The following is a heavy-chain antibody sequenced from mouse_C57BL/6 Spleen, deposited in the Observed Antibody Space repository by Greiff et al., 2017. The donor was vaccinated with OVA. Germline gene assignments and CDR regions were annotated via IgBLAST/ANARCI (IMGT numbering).Heavy chain of an antibody. D-gene: IGHD3-2*02. CDR1: GFTFSSYG. CDR3: ARHGDSSGRFAY. V-gene: IGHV5-6*01. Sequence: EVKVVESGGDLVKPGGSLKLSCAASGFTFSSYGMSWVRQTPDKRLEWVATISSGGSYTYYPDSVKGRFTISRDNAKNTLYLQMSSLKSEDTAMYYCARHGDSSGRFAYWGQGTLVTVSA. J-gene: IGHJ3*01. CDR2: ISSGGSYT.